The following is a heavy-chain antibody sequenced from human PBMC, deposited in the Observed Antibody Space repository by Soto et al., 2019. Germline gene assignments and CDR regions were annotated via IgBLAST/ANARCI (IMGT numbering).Heavy chain of an antibody. CDR3: ARDLPVTRSMVRTPYYSGLDV. Sequence: QVQLVQSGAEVKKPGASVKVSCKASGYTFTSYAMHWVRQAPGQRLEWMGWINAGNGNTKYSQKFQGRVTITRDTSASTAYMELSSLRSEDTAVYYCARDLPVTRSMVRTPYYSGLDVWGQGTTVTVSS. J-gene: IGHJ6*02. CDR1: GYTFTSYA. CDR2: INAGNGNT. V-gene: IGHV1-3*01. D-gene: IGHD3-10*01.